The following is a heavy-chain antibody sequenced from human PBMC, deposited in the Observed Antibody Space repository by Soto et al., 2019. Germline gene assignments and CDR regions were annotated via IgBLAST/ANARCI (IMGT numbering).Heavy chain of an antibody. V-gene: IGHV1-8*01. D-gene: IGHD6-6*01. CDR3: ARGNPRQADYGMDV. CDR1: GYTFTIYD. CDR2: MNPNSGNT. J-gene: IGHJ6*02. Sequence: ASVKVSCKASGYTFTIYDINWVRQATGQGLEWMGWMNPNSGNTGYAQKFQGRVTMTRNTSISTAYMELSSLRSEDTAVYYCARGNPRQADYGMDVWGQGTTVTVSS.